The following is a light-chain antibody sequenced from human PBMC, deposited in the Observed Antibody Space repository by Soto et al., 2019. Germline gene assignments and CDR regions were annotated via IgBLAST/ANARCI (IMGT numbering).Light chain of an antibody. Sequence: EIVLTQSPATLSLSPGERATLSCRASQSVSSYLAWYQQKPGQAPRLLIYDASNRATGIPARFSGSGSGTDFTLTISSLEPEDFAFYYWQQRRNWPQGVTFGPGTKVDIK. J-gene: IGKJ3*01. CDR1: QSVSSY. CDR3: QQRRNWPQGVT. V-gene: IGKV3-11*01. CDR2: DAS.